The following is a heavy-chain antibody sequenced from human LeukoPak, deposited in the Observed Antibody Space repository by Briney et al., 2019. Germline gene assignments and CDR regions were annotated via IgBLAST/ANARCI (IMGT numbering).Heavy chain of an antibody. D-gene: IGHD6-13*01. CDR1: GFTFGDYA. V-gene: IGHV3-21*01. CDR2: ISSSSSYI. CDR3: ARDGIAAAGRTE. Sequence: GGSLRLSCTASGFTFGDYAMSWVRQAPGKGLEWVSSISSSSSYIYYADSVKGRFTISRDNAKNSLYLQMNSLRAEDTAVYCCARDGIAAAGRTEWGQGTLVTVSS. J-gene: IGHJ4*02.